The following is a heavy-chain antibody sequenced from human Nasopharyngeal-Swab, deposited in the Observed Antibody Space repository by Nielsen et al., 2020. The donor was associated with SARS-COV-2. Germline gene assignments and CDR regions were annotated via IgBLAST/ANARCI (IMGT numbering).Heavy chain of an antibody. D-gene: IGHD4-17*01. J-gene: IGHJ6*02. CDR2: IWYDGSHK. Sequence: GESLKISCAASGFTFSSYGMHWVRQAPGKGLEWVAVIWYDGSHKYYADSVKGRFTISRANAKNSLYLQMNSLRAEDTAVYYCARRQYGDYYYYYGMDVWGQGTTVTVSS. V-gene: IGHV3-33*01. CDR3: ARRQYGDYYYYYGMDV. CDR1: GFTFSSYG.